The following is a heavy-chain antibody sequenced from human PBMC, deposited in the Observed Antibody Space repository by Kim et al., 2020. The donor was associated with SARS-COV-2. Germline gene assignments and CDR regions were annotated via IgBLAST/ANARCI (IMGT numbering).Heavy chain of an antibody. CDR3: ARPGGYGRRGIDY. Sequence: GGSLRLSCAASGFTVSSNYMTWVRQAPGKGLEWVSFIYSGGSTYYADSVKGRFTISRDNSKNTLYLQMNSLRAEDTAVYYCARPGGYGRRGIDYWGQGTLVTVSS. V-gene: IGHV3-66*02. D-gene: IGHD5-18*01. CDR2: IYSGGST. J-gene: IGHJ4*02. CDR1: GFTVSSNY.